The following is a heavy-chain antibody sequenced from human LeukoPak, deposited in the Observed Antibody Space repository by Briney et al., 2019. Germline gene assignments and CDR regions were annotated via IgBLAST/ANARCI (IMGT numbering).Heavy chain of an antibody. D-gene: IGHD6-6*01. CDR2: MNPNSGNT. CDR3: ARGRPSIAARLYNWFDP. V-gene: IGHV1-8*01. Sequence: APVKVSCKASGYTFTSYDINWVRQATGQGLEWMGWMNPNSGNTGYAQKFQGRVTMTRNTSISTAYMELSSLRSEDTAVYYCARGRPSIAARLYNWFDPWGQGTLVTVSS. CDR1: GYTFTSYD. J-gene: IGHJ5*02.